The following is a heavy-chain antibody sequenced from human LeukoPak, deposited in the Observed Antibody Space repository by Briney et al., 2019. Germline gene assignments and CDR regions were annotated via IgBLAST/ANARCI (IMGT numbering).Heavy chain of an antibody. D-gene: IGHD2/OR15-2a*01. Sequence: GGSLRLSCAASAFSMNDFWMHWVRQGPGKGLVWVSRINKDATITTYADSVKGRFTVSRDNVKNMVYLDMNGLRGDDTAVYYCARSGIGRGFDIWGRGATVTVSS. V-gene: IGHV3-74*01. J-gene: IGHJ3*02. CDR3: ARSGIGRGFDI. CDR2: INKDATIT. CDR1: AFSMNDFW.